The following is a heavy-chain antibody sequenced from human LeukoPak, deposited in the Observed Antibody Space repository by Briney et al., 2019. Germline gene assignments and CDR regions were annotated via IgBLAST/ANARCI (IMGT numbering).Heavy chain of an antibody. CDR2: IYTGGNT. D-gene: IGHD3-3*01. CDR3: ARSVFWSGFDY. CDR1: GGSFSGYY. J-gene: IGHJ4*02. Sequence: ETLSLTCAVYGGSFSGYYWSWIRQPPGKGLEWVSVIYTGGNTYYADFVKGRFTISRDNSKNTVYLLMNSLRAEDTSVYYCARSVFWSGFDYWGQGTLVTVSS. V-gene: IGHV3-66*02.